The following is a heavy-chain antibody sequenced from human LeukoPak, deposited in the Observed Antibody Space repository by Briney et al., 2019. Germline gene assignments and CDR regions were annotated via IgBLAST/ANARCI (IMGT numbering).Heavy chain of an antibody. V-gene: IGHV3-20*04. D-gene: IGHD6-19*01. CDR1: GFTFDDYG. CDR2: INWNGGST. CDR3: ARAPADFDY. Sequence: GGSLRHPCAASGFTFDDYGMSWVRQAPGKGLEWVSGINWNGGSTCYADSVKGRFTISRDNAKNSLYLQMNSLRAEDTAVYYCARAPADFDYWGQGTLVTVSS. J-gene: IGHJ4*02.